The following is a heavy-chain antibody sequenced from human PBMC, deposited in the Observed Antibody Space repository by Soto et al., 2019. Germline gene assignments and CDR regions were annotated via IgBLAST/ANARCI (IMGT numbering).Heavy chain of an antibody. CDR1: GFSLSTSGVG. V-gene: IGHV2-5*02. CDR2: IYWDDDK. CDR3: AHRGKVTIFGVVDDAFDI. Sequence: QITLKESGPTLVKPTQTLTLTCTFSGFSLSTSGVGVGWIRQPPGKALEWLALIYWDDDKRYSPSLKSRLTFTKDTSKIQVVLTMTIMDPVDTATYYCAHRGKVTIFGVVDDAFDIWGQGTMVTVSS. D-gene: IGHD3-3*01. J-gene: IGHJ3*02.